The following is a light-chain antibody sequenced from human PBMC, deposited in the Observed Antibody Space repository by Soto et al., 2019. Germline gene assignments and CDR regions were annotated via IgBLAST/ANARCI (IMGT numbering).Light chain of an antibody. CDR1: QSVSSY. CDR2: DAS. Sequence: PGARATLSCRASQSVSSYLAWYQQKPGQAPRLLIYDASNRATGIPARFSGSGSGTDFTLTISSLEPEDFVVYYCQHYANWPLTFGGGTKVDIK. V-gene: IGKV3-11*01. CDR3: QHYANWPLT. J-gene: IGKJ4*01.